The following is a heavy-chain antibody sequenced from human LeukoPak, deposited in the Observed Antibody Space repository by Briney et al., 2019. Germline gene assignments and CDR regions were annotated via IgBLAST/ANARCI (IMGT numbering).Heavy chain of an antibody. CDR2: IKSKTDGGTT. J-gene: IGHJ4*02. D-gene: IGHD2-15*01. CDR1: GFTFNTYT. V-gene: IGHV3-15*07. CDR3: TTTCSGGSCLRY. Sequence: PGGSLRLSCAASGFTFNTYTMNWVRQAPGKGLEWVGRIKSKTDGGTTDYVAPVKGRFTISRDDSKNTLYLQMNSLKTEDTAVYYCTTTCSGGSCLRYWGQGTLVTVSS.